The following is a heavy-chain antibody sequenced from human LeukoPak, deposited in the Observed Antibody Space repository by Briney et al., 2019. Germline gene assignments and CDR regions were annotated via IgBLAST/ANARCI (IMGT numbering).Heavy chain of an antibody. D-gene: IGHD3-16*01. V-gene: IGHV3-21*04. CDR1: GFTFSSYT. CDR3: AKDWGEYFDYVWGSFTSFDS. CDR2: ISSSSSYI. Sequence: IPGGSLRLSCAASGFTFSSYTMNWVRQAPGKGLEWVSSISSSSSYIYYADSVKGRFTISRDNAKNSLYLQMNSLRAEDTAVYYCAKDWGEYFDYVWGSFTSFDSWGQGTLVTVSS. J-gene: IGHJ4*02.